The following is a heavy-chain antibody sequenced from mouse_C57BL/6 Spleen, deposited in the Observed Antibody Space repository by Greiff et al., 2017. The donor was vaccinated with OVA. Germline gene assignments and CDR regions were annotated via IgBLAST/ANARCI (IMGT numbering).Heavy chain of an antibody. Sequence: EVHLVESGGGLVKPGGSLKLSCAASGFTFSDYGMHWVRQAPAKGLEWVAYISSGSSTIYYADTVKGRFTISRDNAKNTLFLQMTSLRSEDTAMYYCAKNYDDDDYFDYWGQGTTLTVSS. CDR3: AKNYDDDDYFDY. CDR2: ISSGSSTI. CDR1: GFTFSDYG. J-gene: IGHJ2*01. D-gene: IGHD2-4*01. V-gene: IGHV5-17*01.